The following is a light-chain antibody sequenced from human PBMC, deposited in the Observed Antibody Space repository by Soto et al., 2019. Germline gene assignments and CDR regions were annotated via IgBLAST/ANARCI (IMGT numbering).Light chain of an antibody. CDR1: QPIVTW. Sequence: DIQMTQSPSTLSASVGDRVTITCRASQPIVTWLARYQQKPGKAPKLLIYAASSLERGAPSRFSGSGSGTGFTLTISPLQPDDFASYYCQQYNTYPWTFGQGTKVDIK. V-gene: IGKV1-5*01. CDR2: AAS. CDR3: QQYNTYPWT. J-gene: IGKJ1*01.